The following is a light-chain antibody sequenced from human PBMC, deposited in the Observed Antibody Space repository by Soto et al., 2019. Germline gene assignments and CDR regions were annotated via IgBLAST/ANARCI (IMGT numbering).Light chain of an antibody. Sequence: AIRMTQSPSSFSASTGDRVTITCRASQGISSYLAWYQQKPGKAPNLLIYAAATLQRGAPSRFSGGGSGTDFTLTISRLQSEDFATYYCQQYFSYPYTFGQGTKLEI. CDR1: QGISSY. CDR2: AAA. V-gene: IGKV1-8*01. CDR3: QQYFSYPYT. J-gene: IGKJ2*01.